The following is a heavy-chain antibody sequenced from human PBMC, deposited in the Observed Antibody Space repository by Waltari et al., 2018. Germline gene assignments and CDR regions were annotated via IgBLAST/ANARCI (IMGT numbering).Heavy chain of an antibody. V-gene: IGHV4-61*02. CDR3: AKTHCSGGSCYHLY. Sequence: QVQLQESGPGLVKPSQTLSPTCTVPGRSISSGSYHWSWIRQPAGKGLEWIGRIYTSGSTNYNPSLKSRVTISVDTSKNQFSLKLSSVTAADTAVYYCAKTHCSGGSCYHLYWGQGTLVTVSS. D-gene: IGHD2-15*01. J-gene: IGHJ4*02. CDR2: IYTSGST. CDR1: GRSISSGSYH.